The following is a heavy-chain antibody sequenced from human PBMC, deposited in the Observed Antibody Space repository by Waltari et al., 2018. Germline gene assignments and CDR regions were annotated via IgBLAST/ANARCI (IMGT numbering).Heavy chain of an antibody. Sequence: EVQLVESGGGSVPPGGSLRLSCAASGFTFSTYEMNWVRQAPGKGLGWISYISSSGMTTYYADSVKGRFTISRDNAKNSLYLQMDSLTAEDTAVYYCARVFKQKLYFDYWGQGTLVTVSS. CDR1: GFTFSTYE. CDR3: ARVFKQKLYFDY. CDR2: ISSSGMTT. V-gene: IGHV3-48*03. J-gene: IGHJ4*02.